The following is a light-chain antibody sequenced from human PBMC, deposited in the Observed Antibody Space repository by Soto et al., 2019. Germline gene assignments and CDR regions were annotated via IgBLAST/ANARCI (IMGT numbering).Light chain of an antibody. CDR2: DVS. CDR1: QSVSRRY. CDR3: QYQGS. J-gene: IGKJ4*01. V-gene: IGKV3-20*01. Sequence: IVLTQSPDTLSLSPGQRATLSCRASQSVSRRYLDWYQQKPGQAPILLIYDVSERASDIPDRFSGSGSGTDFTLTINRLVPEDVAVYYCQYQGSFGGGTKVEIE.